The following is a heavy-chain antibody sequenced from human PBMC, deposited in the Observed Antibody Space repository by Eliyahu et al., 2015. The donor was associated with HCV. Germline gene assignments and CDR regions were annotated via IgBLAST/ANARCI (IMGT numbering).Heavy chain of an antibody. J-gene: IGHJ5*02. Sequence: VQLVQSGAEVRXPGASVKVSCXASGXTFXGYYMYWVRQAPGQGLEWVGWINPNSGGTNYAQKFQGRVSMTRDTSMNTAYMELSLLRSDDTAVYYCARISGYDSRDWFGPWGQGTLVTVSS. V-gene: IGHV1-2*02. D-gene: IGHD5-12*01. CDR3: ARISGYDSRDWFGP. CDR1: GXTFXGYY. CDR2: INPNSGGT.